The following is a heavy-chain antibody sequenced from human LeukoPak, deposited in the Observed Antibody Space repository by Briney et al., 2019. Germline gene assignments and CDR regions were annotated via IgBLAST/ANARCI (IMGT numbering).Heavy chain of an antibody. CDR1: GGSISSYY. J-gene: IGHJ4*02. CDR3: ARAHTSSWYMDY. CDR2: IYYSGST. V-gene: IGHV4-59*01. Sequence: PSETLSLTCSVSGGSISSYYWSWIRQPPGKGLEWIGYIYYSGSTNYNPSLKSRVTISVDTSENQLSLKLSSVTAADTDLYYCARAHTSSWYMDYWGQGTLVTVSS. D-gene: IGHD6-13*01.